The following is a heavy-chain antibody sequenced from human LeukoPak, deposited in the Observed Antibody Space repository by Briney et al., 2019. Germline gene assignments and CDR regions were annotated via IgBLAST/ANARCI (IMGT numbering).Heavy chain of an antibody. J-gene: IGHJ4*02. V-gene: IGHV3-21*01. Sequence: GGSLRLSCAASGFILSDYNMNWVRQAPGKGLEWVSFIAISGTYITYADSMKGRFTISRDNAKNTLYLQMNSLRAEDTAVYYCAAYCSGGGCWGQGTLVTVSS. D-gene: IGHD2-15*01. CDR3: AAYCSGGGC. CDR1: GFILSDYN. CDR2: IAISGTYI.